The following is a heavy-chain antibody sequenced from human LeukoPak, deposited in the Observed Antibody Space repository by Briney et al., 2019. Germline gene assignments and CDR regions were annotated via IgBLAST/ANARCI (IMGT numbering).Heavy chain of an antibody. D-gene: IGHD4-17*01. Sequence: GGSLRLSCAASGFTFSSYAMHWVRQAPGKGLEWVSSISSSSSYIYYADSVKGRFTISRDNAKNSLYLQMNSLRAEDTAVYYCARSGDYGGAFDIWGQGTMVTVSS. CDR3: ARSGDYGGAFDI. CDR2: ISSSSSYI. V-gene: IGHV3-21*01. CDR1: GFTFSSYA. J-gene: IGHJ3*02.